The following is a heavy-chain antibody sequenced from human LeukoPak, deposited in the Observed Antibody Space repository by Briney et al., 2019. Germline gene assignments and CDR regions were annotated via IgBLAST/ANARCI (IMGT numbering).Heavy chain of an antibody. V-gene: IGHV3-74*01. CDR1: GFSFGSYS. D-gene: IGHD5-12*01. Sequence: GGSLRLSCTASGFSFGSYSMHWVRQAPGKGLVWVSRINTDGSSTDYADSVKGRFTISRDNAKNTLYLQMNSLRAEDTAVYYCARDLDGYRSGNGAWGQGTLVTVSS. J-gene: IGHJ5*02. CDR3: ARDLDGYRSGNGA. CDR2: INTDGSST.